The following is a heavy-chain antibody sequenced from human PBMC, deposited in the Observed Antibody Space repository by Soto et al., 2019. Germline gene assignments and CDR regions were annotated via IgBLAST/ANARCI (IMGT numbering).Heavy chain of an antibody. CDR2: INQDGTLK. Sequence: EVQLVESGGGLVQPGGSLRLSCAASGFALSGYCMTWVRQAPGKGLEWVASINQDGTLKYYVDSVKGRFTISRDNADNSLFLQMISLRVEDTAVYYCARWESGDWYLGIWGQGTLVTVSS. V-gene: IGHV3-7*03. CDR1: GFALSGYC. CDR3: ARWESGDWYLGI. J-gene: IGHJ4*02. D-gene: IGHD2-21*02.